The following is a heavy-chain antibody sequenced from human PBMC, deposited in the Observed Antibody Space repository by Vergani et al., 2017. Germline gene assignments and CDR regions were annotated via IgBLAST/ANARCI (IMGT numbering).Heavy chain of an antibody. J-gene: IGHJ4*02. Sequence: EVQLVESGGGLVQPGGSLRLSCAASGFTVSSNYMSWVRQAPGKGLEWVSVIYSGGSTYYADAVEGLFTISRDNSKNTLYLQMNSLRAEVTAVSYCAREDSCSSSSGCFDYWGQGTLVTVSS. CDR3: AREDSCSSSSGCFDY. V-gene: IGHV3-66*01. D-gene: IGHD6-6*01. CDR2: IYSGGST. CDR1: GFTVSSNY.